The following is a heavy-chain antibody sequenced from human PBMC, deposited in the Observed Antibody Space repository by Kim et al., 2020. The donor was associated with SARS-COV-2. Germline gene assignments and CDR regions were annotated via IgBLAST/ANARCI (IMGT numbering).Heavy chain of an antibody. CDR2: IWYDGSNK. D-gene: IGHD3-10*01. V-gene: IGHV3-33*01. CDR3: ARDDSASQLLWFGELWAAPHRYYYYGMDV. J-gene: IGHJ6*02. CDR1: GFTFSSYG. Sequence: GGSLRLSCAASGFTFSSYGMHWVRQAPGKGLEWVAVIWYDGSNKYYADSVKGRFTISRDNSKNTLYLQMNSLRAEDTAVYYCARDDSASQLLWFGELWAAPHRYYYYGMDVWGQGTTVTVSS.